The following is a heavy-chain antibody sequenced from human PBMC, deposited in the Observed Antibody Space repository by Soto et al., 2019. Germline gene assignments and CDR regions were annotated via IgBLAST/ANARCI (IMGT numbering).Heavy chain of an antibody. CDR2: IYYSGST. CDR3: ARDGRAAAGNYYGMDV. J-gene: IGHJ6*02. CDR1: GGSISSYY. D-gene: IGHD6-13*01. Sequence: SETLSLTCTVSGGSISSYYWSWIRQPPGEGLEWIGYIYYSGSTNYNPSLKGRVTISVDTSKNQFSLKLSSVTAADTAVYYCARDGRAAAGNYYGMDVWGQGTTVTVSS. V-gene: IGHV4-59*01.